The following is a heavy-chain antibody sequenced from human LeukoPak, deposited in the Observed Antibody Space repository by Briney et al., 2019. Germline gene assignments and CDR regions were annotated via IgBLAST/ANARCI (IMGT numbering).Heavy chain of an antibody. V-gene: IGHV3-66*02. J-gene: IGHJ4*02. D-gene: IGHD3-10*01. CDR1: GITVSNNY. CDR2: IYSGGNT. Sequence: GGSLRLSCAASGITVSNNYMSWVRQAPGKGLEWVSVIYSGGNTYYVDSVKGRFTISRDNSKNTLYLQMNSLRAEDTAVYYCARPTMVRGVIKGEFDYWGQGTLVAVSS. CDR3: ARPTMVRGVIKGEFDY.